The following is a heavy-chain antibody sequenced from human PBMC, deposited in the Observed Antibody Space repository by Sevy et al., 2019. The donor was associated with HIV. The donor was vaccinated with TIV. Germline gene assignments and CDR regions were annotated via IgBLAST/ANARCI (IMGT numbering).Heavy chain of an antibody. Sequence: GGPLRLSCVGSGFRFSGYYMNWIRQAPGKGLEWVSYISGTGNTKYYTDSVKGRFTISRDNAKNSLYLEMNSLRVDDTAVYYCARDPTYYDFWAGYYTGWFDPWGQGTLVTVSS. CDR3: ARDPTYYDFWAGYYTGWFDP. CDR2: ISGTGNTK. D-gene: IGHD3-3*01. CDR1: GFRFSGYY. V-gene: IGHV3-11*01. J-gene: IGHJ5*02.